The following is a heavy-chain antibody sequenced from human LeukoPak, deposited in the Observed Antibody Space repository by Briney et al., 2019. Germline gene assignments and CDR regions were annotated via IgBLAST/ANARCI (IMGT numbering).Heavy chain of an antibody. D-gene: IGHD3-10*01. CDR3: ARGREDYYGPGSYGY. CDR1: GGSISSYY. Sequence: SETLSLTCTVSGGSISSYYWSWIRQPPGKGLEWIGYIYYSGSTKYNPSLKSRVTISVDTSKNQFSLKLTSVTAADTAVYYCARGREDYYGPGSYGYWGQGTLVTVSS. V-gene: IGHV4-59*08. CDR2: IYYSGST. J-gene: IGHJ4*02.